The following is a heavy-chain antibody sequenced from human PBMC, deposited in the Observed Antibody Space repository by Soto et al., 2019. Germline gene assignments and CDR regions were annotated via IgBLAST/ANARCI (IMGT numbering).Heavy chain of an antibody. CDR2: IIPIFGTA. J-gene: IGHJ4*02. Sequence: GASVKVSCKASGGTFSSYAISWVRQAPGQGLEWMGGIIPIFGTANYAQKFQGRVTITADESTSTAYMELSSLRSEDTAVYYRARVGRNRYDFWSGPSYYFDYWGQGTLVTVSS. D-gene: IGHD3-3*01. V-gene: IGHV1-69*13. CDR1: GGTFSSYA. CDR3: ARVGRNRYDFWSGPSYYFDY.